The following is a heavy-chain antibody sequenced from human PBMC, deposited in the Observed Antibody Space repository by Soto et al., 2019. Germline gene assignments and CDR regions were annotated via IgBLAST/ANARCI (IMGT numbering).Heavy chain of an antibody. J-gene: IGHJ6*02. V-gene: IGHV4-39*07. CDR2: INHSGST. D-gene: IGHD3-16*01. CDR3: ARGTFNLYYGMDV. Sequence: SETLSLTCTVSGGSISSSSYYWGWICQPPGKGLEWIGEINHSGSTNYNPSLKSRVTISVGTSKNQFSLKLSSVTAADTAVYYCARGTFNLYYGMDVWGQGTTVTVSS. CDR1: GGSISSSSYY.